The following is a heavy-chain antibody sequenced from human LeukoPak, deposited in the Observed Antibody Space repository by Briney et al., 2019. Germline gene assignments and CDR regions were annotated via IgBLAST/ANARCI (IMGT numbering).Heavy chain of an antibody. CDR2: IYHSGST. V-gene: IGHV4-30-2*01. J-gene: IGHJ4*02. CDR3: ARASAYYYDSSGYPLRGYYFDY. D-gene: IGHD3-22*01. CDR1: GGSISSGGYY. Sequence: SETLSLTCTVSGGSISSGGYYWSWIRQPPGKGLEWIGYIYHSGSTYYNPSLKSRVTISVDTSKNQFSLKLSSVTAADTAVYYCARASAYYYDSSGYPLRGYYFDYWGQGTLVTVSS.